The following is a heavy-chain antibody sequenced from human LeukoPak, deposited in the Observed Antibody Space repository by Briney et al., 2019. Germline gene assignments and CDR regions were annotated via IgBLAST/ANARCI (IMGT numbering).Heavy chain of an antibody. J-gene: IGHJ4*02. CDR1: GFTFRSYE. Sequence: GGSLRLSCEDSGFTFRSYEMNWVRQAPGKGLEWIAYLSRSGSAFSYADSVKGRFTIARDNAKNSLYLQRTSLRADTPAVYSFARSARLMKGVVEVTALDDWGQGTLVTVSS. V-gene: IGHV3-48*03. CDR3: ARSARLMKGVVEVTALDD. D-gene: IGHD3-3*01. CDR2: LSRSGSAF.